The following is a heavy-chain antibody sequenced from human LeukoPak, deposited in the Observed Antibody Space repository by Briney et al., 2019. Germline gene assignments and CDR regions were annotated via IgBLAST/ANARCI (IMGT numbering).Heavy chain of an antibody. CDR2: ISSSSSTI. V-gene: IGHV3-48*02. J-gene: IGHJ4*02. CDR1: KFTFSSYW. D-gene: IGHD4-11*01. CDR3: ARGPRDYSNYFDY. Sequence: PGGSLRLSCAASKFTFSSYWMSWVRQAPGKGLEWVSYISSSSSTIYYADSVKGRFTISRDNAKNSLYLQMNSLRDEDTAVYYCARGPRDYSNYFDYWGQGTLVTVSS.